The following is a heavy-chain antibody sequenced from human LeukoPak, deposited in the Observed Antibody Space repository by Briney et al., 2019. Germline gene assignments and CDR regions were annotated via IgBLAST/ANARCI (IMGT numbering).Heavy chain of an antibody. J-gene: IGHJ6*02. CDR2: IIPIFGTA. CDR3: ARDGYYYDSSGYYPQDGMDV. Sequence: ASVKVSCKASGGTFSSYAIGWVRQAPGQGLEWMGGIIPIFGTANYAQKFQGRVTITADESTSTAYMELSSLRSEDTAVYYCARDGYYYDSSGYYPQDGMDVWGQGTTVTVSS. V-gene: IGHV1-69*13. CDR1: GGTFSSYA. D-gene: IGHD3-22*01.